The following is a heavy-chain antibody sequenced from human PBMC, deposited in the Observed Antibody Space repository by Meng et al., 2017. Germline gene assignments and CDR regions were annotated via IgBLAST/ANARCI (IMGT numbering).Heavy chain of an antibody. Sequence: ASVKVSCKASGYTFTSYAMHWVRQAPGQRLERMGWINAGNGNTKYSQKFQGRVTITRDTSASTAYMELSSLRSEDTAVYYCAARPPDSAWYGVFDYWGQGTLVTVSS. J-gene: IGHJ4*02. CDR3: AARPPDSAWYGVFDY. CDR1: GYTFTSYA. V-gene: IGHV1-3*01. D-gene: IGHD6-19*01. CDR2: INAGNGNT.